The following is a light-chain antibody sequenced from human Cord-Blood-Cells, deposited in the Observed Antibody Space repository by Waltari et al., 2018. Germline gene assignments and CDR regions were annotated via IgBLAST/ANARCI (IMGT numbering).Light chain of an antibody. CDR1: SSDVGRYNL. CDR2: EVS. CDR3: CSYAGSSTLV. Sequence: QSALTQPAPVSGSPGQSLTISCTATSSDVGRYNLVSWYQQHPGKAPKLMIYEVSKRPSGVSNRFSGSKSGNTASLTISGLQAEDEADYYCCSYAGSSTLVFGTGTKVTVL. J-gene: IGLJ1*01. V-gene: IGLV2-23*02.